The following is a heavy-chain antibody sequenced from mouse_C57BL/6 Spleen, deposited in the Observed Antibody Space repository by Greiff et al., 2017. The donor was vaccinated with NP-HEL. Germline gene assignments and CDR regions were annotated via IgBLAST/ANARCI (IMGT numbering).Heavy chain of an antibody. J-gene: IGHJ2*01. CDR3: ARQGGSWFDY. V-gene: IGHV5-12*01. Sequence: EVQGVESGGGLVQPGGSLKLSCAASGFTFSDYYMYWVRQTPEKRLEWVAYISNGGGSTYYPDTVKGRFTISRDNAKNTLYLQMSRLKSEDTAMYYCARQGGSWFDYWGQGTTLTVSS. CDR1: GFTFSDYY. CDR2: ISNGGGST.